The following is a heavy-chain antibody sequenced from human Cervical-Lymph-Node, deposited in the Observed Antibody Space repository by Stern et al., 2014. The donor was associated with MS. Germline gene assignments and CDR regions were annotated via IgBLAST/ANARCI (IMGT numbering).Heavy chain of an antibody. CDR1: GFTFSSYA. V-gene: IGHV3-23*04. J-gene: IGHJ4*02. D-gene: IGHD3-3*01. Sequence: EVQLVESGGGLGQPGGSLRLSCAASGFTFSSYAMSWVRQAPGTGLEWVSAISGSGGSTYYADSVKGRFTISRDNSKNTLYLQMNSLRAEDTAVYYCAKTPMAIFGVVTYYFDYWGQGTLVTVSS. CDR3: AKTPMAIFGVVTYYFDY. CDR2: ISGSGGST.